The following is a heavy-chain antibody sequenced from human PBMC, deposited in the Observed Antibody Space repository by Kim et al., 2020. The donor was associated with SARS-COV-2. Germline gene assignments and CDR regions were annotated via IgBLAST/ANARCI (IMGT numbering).Heavy chain of an antibody. CDR3: ARSEGRSSGDKFDY. V-gene: IGHV4-59*12. J-gene: IGHJ4*02. Sequence: SETLSLTCTVSSDSISAYYWSWIRQIPGKGLEWIGYIFYSGSTNYNPSLKSRATISWDTSRNQFSLDLTSVTPADTAVYYCARSEGRSSGDKFDYWVQ. CDR2: IFYSGST. CDR1: SDSISAYY. D-gene: IGHD1-26*01.